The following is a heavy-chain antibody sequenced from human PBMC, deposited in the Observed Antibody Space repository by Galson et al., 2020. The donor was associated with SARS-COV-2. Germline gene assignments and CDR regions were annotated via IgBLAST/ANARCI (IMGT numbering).Heavy chain of an antibody. CDR3: ARRDNYYYYGMDV. V-gene: IGHV4-34*01. J-gene: IGHJ6*02. Sequence: SRVTMSADTSKNQFSLKLSTVTAADTAVYYCARRDNYYYYGMDVWGQGTTVTVSS.